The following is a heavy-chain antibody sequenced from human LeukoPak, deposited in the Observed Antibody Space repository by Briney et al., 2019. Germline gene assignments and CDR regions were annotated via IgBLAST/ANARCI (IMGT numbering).Heavy chain of an antibody. Sequence: SVKVSCKASGGTSSSYAISWVRQAPGQGLEWMGRIIPILGIANYAQKFQGRVTITADKSTSTAYMELSSLRSEDTAVYYCARDGLGGSSWYYWGQGTLVTVSP. CDR2: IIPILGIA. D-gene: IGHD6-13*01. V-gene: IGHV1-69*04. J-gene: IGHJ4*02. CDR1: GGTSSSYA. CDR3: ARDGLGGSSWYY.